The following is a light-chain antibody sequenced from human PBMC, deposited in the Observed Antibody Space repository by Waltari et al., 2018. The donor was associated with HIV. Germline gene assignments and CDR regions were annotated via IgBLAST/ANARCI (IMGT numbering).Light chain of an antibody. CDR1: SSDIGAYDF. J-gene: IGLJ3*02. CDR3: SSYGDSLRVL. Sequence: QFPLTHPPSASGSLGKSVTISCTGSSSDIGAYDFVSWFQQHPRSAPKLLLYEVTRRPSAVPDRFSGSRSGSTASLTVAGLQPDDEATYFCSSYGDSLRVLFGGGTNVTVL. CDR2: EVT. V-gene: IGLV2-8*01.